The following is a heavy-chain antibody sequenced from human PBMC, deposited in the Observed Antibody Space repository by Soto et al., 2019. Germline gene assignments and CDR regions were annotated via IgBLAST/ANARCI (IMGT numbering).Heavy chain of an antibody. D-gene: IGHD1-26*01. CDR1: GYTFTSYG. CDR3: ARDRRSPLYYYYGMDV. CDR2: ISAYSGNT. Sequence: ASVKVSCKASGYTFTSYGISWVRQAPGQGLEWMGWISAYSGNTNYAQKLQGRVTMTTDTSTSTAYMELRSLRSDDTAVYYCARDRRSPLYYYYGMDVWGQGTTVTVSS. J-gene: IGHJ6*02. V-gene: IGHV1-18*01.